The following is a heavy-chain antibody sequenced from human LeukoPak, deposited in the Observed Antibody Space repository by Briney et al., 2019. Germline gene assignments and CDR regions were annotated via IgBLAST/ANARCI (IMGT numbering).Heavy chain of an antibody. J-gene: IGHJ4*02. CDR2: ISARGGTT. V-gene: IGHV3-23*01. CDR3: AKDRWVGATISNYFDY. Sequence: GSLRLSCAASGFTFSSYAMNWVRQAPGKGLEWVSAISARGGTTYYADSVKGRFTISRDDSKNTLYLQMNSLRVEDTAVYYCAKDRWVGATISNYFDYWGERAPFTVSS. CDR1: GFTFSSYA. D-gene: IGHD1-26*01.